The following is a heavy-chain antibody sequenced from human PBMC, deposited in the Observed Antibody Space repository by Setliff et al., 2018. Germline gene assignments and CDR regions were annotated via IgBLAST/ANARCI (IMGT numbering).Heavy chain of an antibody. J-gene: IGHJ4*02. CDR1: GITFSTYS. CDR3: AKAHRGGSSGYYYGGPYYCY. V-gene: IGHV3-48*04. D-gene: IGHD3-22*01. Sequence: PGGSLRLSCAASGITFSTYSMNWVRQAPGKGPEWVSYISSGSLIIYYADSVKGRFTISRDNAKNSLYLQMNSLRREDTAFYYCAKAHRGGSSGYYYGGPYYCYWGRGTLVTVSS. CDR2: ISSGSLII.